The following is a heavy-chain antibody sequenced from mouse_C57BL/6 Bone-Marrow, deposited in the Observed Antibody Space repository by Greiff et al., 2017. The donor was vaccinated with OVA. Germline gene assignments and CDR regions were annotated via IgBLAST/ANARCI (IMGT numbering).Heavy chain of an antibody. D-gene: IGHD1-1*01. Sequence: EVKLVESGGGLVQPGGSLKLSCAASGFTFSDYGMAWVRQAPRKGPEWVAFISNLAYSIYYADTVTGRFTIPGENAKNTLYLEMRGLRSEDTAMYYCARHYGSSLPWYFDVWGTGTTVTVSS. V-gene: IGHV5-15*01. CDR2: ISNLAYSI. CDR3: ARHYGSSLPWYFDV. CDR1: GFTFSDYG. J-gene: IGHJ1*03.